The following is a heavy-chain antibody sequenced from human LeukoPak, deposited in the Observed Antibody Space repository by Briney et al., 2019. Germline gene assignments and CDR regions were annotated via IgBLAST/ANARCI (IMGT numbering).Heavy chain of an antibody. D-gene: IGHD1-26*01. Sequence: GGSLRLSCAASRFTFSSCAMSWVRQAPGKGLEWVSTITGGGGTTYYADSVKGRFTISRDTSKNTLFLQMNSLRAEDTAVYYCARMREYSGNSYPNFDYWGQGTLVTVSS. CDR3: ARMREYSGNSYPNFDY. CDR1: RFTFSSCA. CDR2: ITGGGGTT. J-gene: IGHJ4*02. V-gene: IGHV3-23*01.